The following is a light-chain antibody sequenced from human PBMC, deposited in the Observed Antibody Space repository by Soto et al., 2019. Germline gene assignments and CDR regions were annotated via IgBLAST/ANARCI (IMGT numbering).Light chain of an antibody. J-gene: IGKJ2*01. V-gene: IGKV3-15*01. CDR1: QRVSSN. Sequence: EIVMTQSPATLSVSPGERATLHCRASQRVSSNLVWSQHKPGQAPRLLIYGASTSATGILARFRGSGSGPDFTLTITGLTSEDSAGYYHPQYNNRPPGYTLGQETK. CDR2: GAS. CDR3: PQYNNRPPGYT.